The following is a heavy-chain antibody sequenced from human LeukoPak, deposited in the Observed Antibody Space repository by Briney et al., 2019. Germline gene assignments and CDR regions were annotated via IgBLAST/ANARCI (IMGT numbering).Heavy chain of an antibody. CDR1: GGSISSSNW. CDR2: INWNGGST. Sequence: QPSGTLSLTCAVSGGSISSSNWWSWVRQPPGKGLEWVSGINWNGGSTGYADSVKGRFTISRDNAKNSLYLQMNSLRAEDTALYYCARVGGYCSSTSCHYGMDVWGQGTTVTVSS. CDR3: ARVGGYCSSTSCHYGMDV. J-gene: IGHJ6*02. D-gene: IGHD2-2*01. V-gene: IGHV3-20*04.